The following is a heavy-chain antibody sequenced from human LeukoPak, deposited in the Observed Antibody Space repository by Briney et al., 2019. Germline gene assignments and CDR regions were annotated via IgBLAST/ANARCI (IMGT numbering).Heavy chain of an antibody. J-gene: IGHJ6*02. CDR3: ARESTQGVMDV. V-gene: IGHV4-61*02. CDR2: IYPSGST. Sequence: SETLSLTCTVSGGSISSGNYFWNWMRQPAGEGLDWIGRIYPSGSTNYNPSLKSRVTISVDTSKNQFSLRLSSVTAADTAVYYCARESTQGVMDVWGQGTTVTVSS. CDR1: GGSISSGNYF.